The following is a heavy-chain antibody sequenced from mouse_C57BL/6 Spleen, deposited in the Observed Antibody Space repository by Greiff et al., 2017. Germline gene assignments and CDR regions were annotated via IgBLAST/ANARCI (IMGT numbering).Heavy chain of an antibody. J-gene: IGHJ2*01. Sequence: QVQLQQPGAELVRPGSSVKLSCKASGYTFTSYWMHWVKQRPIQGLEWIGNIDPSDSETHYNQKFKDKATLTVDKSSSTAYMQLSSLTSEDSAVYDCARLDYYGSSYYFDYWGQGTTLTVSS. CDR3: ARLDYYGSSYYFDY. CDR2: IDPSDSET. V-gene: IGHV1-52*01. D-gene: IGHD1-1*01. CDR1: GYTFTSYW.